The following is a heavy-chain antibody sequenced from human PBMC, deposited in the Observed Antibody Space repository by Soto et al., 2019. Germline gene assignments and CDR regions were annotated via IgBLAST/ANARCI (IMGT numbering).Heavy chain of an antibody. CDR2: IWYDGSNK. Sequence: QVQLVESGGGVVQPGRSLRLSCAASGFTFSSYGMHWVRQAPGKGLEWVAVIWYDGSNKYYADSVKGRFTISRDNSKNTLYLEMNDMRAEDTAVYDCARDWVPVFYQNWFDPWGQGTLVTVCS. J-gene: IGHJ5*02. CDR1: GFTFSSYG. V-gene: IGHV3-33*01. D-gene: IGHD3-16*01. CDR3: ARDWVPVFYQNWFDP.